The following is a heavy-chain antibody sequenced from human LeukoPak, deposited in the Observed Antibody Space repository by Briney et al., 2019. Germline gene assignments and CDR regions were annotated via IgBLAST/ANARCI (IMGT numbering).Heavy chain of an antibody. CDR1: GFTFNNHA. J-gene: IGHJ4*02. V-gene: IGHV3-23*01. D-gene: IGHD2-21*02. CDR3: AKDLAYCGGDCPFDY. Sequence: PGGSLRLSCAASGFTFNNHAMSWVRQAPGKGLEWVSAISGSGGSTYYADSVKGRFTISRDNSKNTLYLQMNSLRAEDTAVYYCAKDLAYCGGDCPFDYWGQGTLVTVSS. CDR2: ISGSGGST.